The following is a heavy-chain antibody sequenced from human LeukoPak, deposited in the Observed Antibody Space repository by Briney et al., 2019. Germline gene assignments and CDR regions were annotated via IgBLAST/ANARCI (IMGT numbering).Heavy chain of an antibody. CDR2: INTDGSST. V-gene: IGHV3-74*01. D-gene: IGHD6-13*01. Sequence: GGSLRLSCAASGFTFSSYWMHWVRQAPGKGLVWVSRINTDGSSTSYADSVKGRFTISRDNSKSTVYLQMNSLGGEDTAVYYCAKGRIAPDYWGQGTLVTVSS. CDR1: GFTFSSYW. CDR3: AKGRIAPDY. J-gene: IGHJ4*02.